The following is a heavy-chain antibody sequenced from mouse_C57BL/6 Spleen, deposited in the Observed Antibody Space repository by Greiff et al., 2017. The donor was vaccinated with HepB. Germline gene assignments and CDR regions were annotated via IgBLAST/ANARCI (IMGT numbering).Heavy chain of an antibody. J-gene: IGHJ1*03. CDR2: IHPNSGST. Sequence: VQLQQPGAELVKPGASVKLSCKASGYTFTSYWMHWVKQRPGQGLEWIGMIHPNSGSTNYNEKFKSKATLTVDKSSSTAYMQLSSLTSEDSAVYYCARLYYSGRIPYWYFDVWGTVTTVTVSS. CDR1: GYTFTSYW. CDR3: ARLYYSGRIPYWYFDV. V-gene: IGHV1-64*01. D-gene: IGHD1-1*01.